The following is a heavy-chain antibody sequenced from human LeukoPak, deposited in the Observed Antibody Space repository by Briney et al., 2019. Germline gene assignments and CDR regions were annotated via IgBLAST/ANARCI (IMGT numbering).Heavy chain of an antibody. V-gene: IGHV1-18*01. CDR1: GYTFTNYG. CDR2: ISGYNGHA. D-gene: IGHD3-22*01. J-gene: IGHJ4*02. CDR3: ARAGHRRYYYDGGYDY. Sequence: EASVKVSCKAFGYTFTNYGISWVRQAPGQGLEWMGWISGYNGHANYAQKLQGRVTMTTDPSTSTAFMELRSLRSDDTAVYYCARAGHRRYYYDGGYDYWGQGTLVTVSS.